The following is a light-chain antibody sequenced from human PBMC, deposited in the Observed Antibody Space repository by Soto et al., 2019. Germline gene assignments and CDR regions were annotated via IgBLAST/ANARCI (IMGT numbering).Light chain of an antibody. CDR1: SSDVGGYNY. CDR3: SSYSSSSILI. V-gene: IGLV2-14*01. J-gene: IGLJ2*01. Sequence: QAVVTQPASVSGSPGQSITISCTGTSSDVGGYNYVSWFQQHPGKAPKLMIFDVSNRPSGVSNRFSGSKSANTAALTISGLQAEDEADYYCSSYSSSSILIFGGGTKLTVL. CDR2: DVS.